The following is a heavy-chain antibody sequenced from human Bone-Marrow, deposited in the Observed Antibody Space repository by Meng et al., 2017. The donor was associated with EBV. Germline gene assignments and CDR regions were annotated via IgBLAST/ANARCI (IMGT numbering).Heavy chain of an antibody. CDR2: IIPIFGTA. V-gene: IGHV1-69*01. CDR1: GGTFSSYA. CDR3: ARGGNRELHFDY. Sequence: QVQLVTEGAEVKKPGPSVKVSCKASGGTFSSYAISWVRQAPGQGLEWMGGIIPIFGTANYAQKLQGRVTITADESTSTAYMELSSLRSEDTAVYYCARGGNRELHFDYWGQGTLVTVSS. D-gene: IGHD1-14*01. J-gene: IGHJ4*02.